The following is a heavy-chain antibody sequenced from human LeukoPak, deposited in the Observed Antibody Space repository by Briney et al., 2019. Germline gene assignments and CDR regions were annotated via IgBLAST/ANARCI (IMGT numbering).Heavy chain of an antibody. Sequence: ESGPTLVNPTHTLTLTCTFSGFSLSTSGVGVGWIRQTPGMALEWLGVIYWDDDRRYSPSLKSRLTITKDTSRNQVVLTLTNMDPEDTATYYCVHRAVHGSVASWGQGTLVTVSS. CDR2: IYWDDDR. D-gene: IGHD4-23*01. CDR3: VHRAVHGSVAS. J-gene: IGHJ5*02. V-gene: IGHV2-5*02. CDR1: GFSLSTSGVG.